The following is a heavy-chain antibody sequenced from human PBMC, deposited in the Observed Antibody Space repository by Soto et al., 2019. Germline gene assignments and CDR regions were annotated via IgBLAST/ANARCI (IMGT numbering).Heavy chain of an antibody. CDR3: VRDRDSDTWPSRDV. CDR2: ISAKNGDT. Sequence: QVHLVQSGAELKKPGASVRVYCKASGYSFPRNGISWVRQAPGQGLAWMGWISAKNGDTNYAQKFQGRVIMTTDTSTSTAYMELRSLRSDDTSVYYCVRDRDSDTWPSRDVWGQGTTVTVSS. V-gene: IGHV1-18*01. CDR1: GYSFPRNG. J-gene: IGHJ6*02. D-gene: IGHD1-26*01.